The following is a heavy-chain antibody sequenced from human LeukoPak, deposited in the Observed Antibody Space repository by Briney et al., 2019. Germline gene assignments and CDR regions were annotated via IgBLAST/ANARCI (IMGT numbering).Heavy chain of an antibody. D-gene: IGHD2-15*01. CDR2: IKSKTDGGTI. Sequence: GGSLRLSCAASGFPFTNAWMNWVRQAPGKGLEWVGCIKSKTDGGTIDYAAPVKGRFTISRDDSKNTLYLQMNSLKAEDTAVYYCITRGVVAWGQGTLVTVSS. CDR1: GFPFTNAW. V-gene: IGHV3-15*07. CDR3: ITRGVVA. J-gene: IGHJ4*02.